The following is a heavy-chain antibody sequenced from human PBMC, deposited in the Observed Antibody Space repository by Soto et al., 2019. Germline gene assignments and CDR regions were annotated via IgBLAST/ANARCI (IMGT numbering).Heavy chain of an antibody. CDR2: ISSNGGST. CDR1: GFTFSSYA. CDR3: VKDQRSGYGYRNWYFDL. V-gene: IGHV3-64D*06. Sequence: GGSLRLSCSASGFTFSSYAMHWVRQAPGKGLEYVSAISSNGGSTYYADSVKGRFTISRDNSKNTLYLQMSSLRAEDTAVYYCVKDQRSGYGYRNWYFDLWGRGTLVTVSS. D-gene: IGHD5-18*01. J-gene: IGHJ2*01.